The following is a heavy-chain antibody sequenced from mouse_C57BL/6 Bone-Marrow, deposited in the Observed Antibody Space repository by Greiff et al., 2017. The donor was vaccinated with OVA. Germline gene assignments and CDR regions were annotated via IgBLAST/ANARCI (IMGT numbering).Heavy chain of an antibody. CDR2: IDPETGGT. CDR1: GYTFTDYE. CDR3: TRPYYDYDNVDY. V-gene: IGHV1-15*01. D-gene: IGHD2-4*01. Sequence: VQLQESGAELVRPGASVTLSCKASGYTFTDYEMHWVKQTPVHGLEWIGAIDPETGGTAYNQKFKGKAILTADKSSSTAYMELRSLTSEDSAVYYCTRPYYDYDNVDYWGQGTTLTVSS. J-gene: IGHJ2*01.